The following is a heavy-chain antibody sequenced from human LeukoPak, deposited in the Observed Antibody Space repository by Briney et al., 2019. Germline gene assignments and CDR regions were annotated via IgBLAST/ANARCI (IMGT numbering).Heavy chain of an antibody. CDR3: ARYPLSYSGNWHYYFDY. J-gene: IGHJ4*02. CDR2: ISAYNGNT. V-gene: IGHV1-18*04. D-gene: IGHD6-13*01. Sequence: GASVKVSFKASGYTFTSYGISWVRQAPGQGLEWMGWISAYNGNTNYAQNLQDRVFMNTDTSTTTAYMELRSLRSDDTAVYYCARYPLSYSGNWHYYFDYWGQGTLVTVSS. CDR1: GYTFTSYG.